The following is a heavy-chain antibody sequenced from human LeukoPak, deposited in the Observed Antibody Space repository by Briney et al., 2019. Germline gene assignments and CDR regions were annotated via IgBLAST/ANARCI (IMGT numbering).Heavy chain of an antibody. CDR1: GFTFRNYA. Sequence: HPGGSLRLSCAASGFTFRNYAMHWVRQAPGKGLEWVAVISYDGSNKYYADSVKGRFTISRDNSKNTLYLQMNSLRAEDTAMYYCARVPGATTVTVREYFQHWGQGTLVTVSS. D-gene: IGHD4-17*01. J-gene: IGHJ1*01. CDR3: ARVPGATTVTVREYFQH. V-gene: IGHV3-30*01. CDR2: ISYDGSNK.